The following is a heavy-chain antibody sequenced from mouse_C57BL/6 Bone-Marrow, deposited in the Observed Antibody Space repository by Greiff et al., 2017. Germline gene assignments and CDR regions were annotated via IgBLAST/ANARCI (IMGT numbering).Heavy chain of an antibody. CDR2: IWRGGST. D-gene: IGHD2-1*01. J-gene: IGHJ1*03. Sequence: QVQLQQSGPGLVQPSQSLSITCTVSGFSLTSYGVHWVRQSPGKGLEWLGVIWRGGSTDYNAAFMSRLSITKDNSKSQVFFKMNSLQADDTAIYYCAKNKGYGNYGWYFDVWGTGTTVTVSS. V-gene: IGHV2-5*01. CDR3: AKNKGYGNYGWYFDV. CDR1: GFSLTSYG.